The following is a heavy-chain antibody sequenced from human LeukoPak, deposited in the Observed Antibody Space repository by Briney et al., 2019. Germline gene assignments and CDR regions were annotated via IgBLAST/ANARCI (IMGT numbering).Heavy chain of an antibody. V-gene: IGHV4-34*01. J-gene: IGHJ4*02. D-gene: IGHD1-1*01. CDR3: ARGWSSGPYYFDY. Sequence: PSETLSLTCAVYGGSFSGYYWSWIRQPPGKGLEWIGEINHSGSTNYNPSLKSRVTISVDTSKNQFSLKLSSVTAADTAVYYCARGWSSGPYYFDYWGQGTLVTVSP. CDR1: GGSFSGYY. CDR2: INHSGST.